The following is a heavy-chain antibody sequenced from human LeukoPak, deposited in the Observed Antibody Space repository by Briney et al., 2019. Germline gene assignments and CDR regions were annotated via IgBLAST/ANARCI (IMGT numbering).Heavy chain of an antibody. D-gene: IGHD3-10*01. CDR1: GGSISGYS. V-gene: IGHV4-59*01. CDR3: ARGHLGLSP. CDR2: FHNSRTT. Sequence: SSETLSLTCTVSGGSISGYSWTWNRQPPGQGLEWIGYFHNSRTTSYNPSLTGRVIISVDTAMDQISLKLNSVTAADTAVYYCARGHLGLSPWGQGTLVTVSS. J-gene: IGHJ5*02.